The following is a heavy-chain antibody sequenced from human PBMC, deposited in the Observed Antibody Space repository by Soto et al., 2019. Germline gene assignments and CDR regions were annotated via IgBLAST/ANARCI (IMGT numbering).Heavy chain of an antibody. CDR1: GFTFSSYA. Sequence: GGSLRLSCAASGFTFSSYAMSWVRQAPGKGLEWVSSISSSSSYIYYADSVKGRFTISRDNAKNSLYLQMNSLRAEDTAVYYCASGSRYGDYDLTAFDIWGQGTMVTVSS. J-gene: IGHJ3*02. D-gene: IGHD4-17*01. V-gene: IGHV3-21*01. CDR2: ISSSSSYI. CDR3: ASGSRYGDYDLTAFDI.